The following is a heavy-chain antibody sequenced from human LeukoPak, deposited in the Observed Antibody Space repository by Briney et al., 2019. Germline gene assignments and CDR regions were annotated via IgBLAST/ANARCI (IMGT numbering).Heavy chain of an antibody. V-gene: IGHV5-51*01. CDR3: ARQLGGDAYLLYLEYYYYMDV. CDR1: GYSFTDYW. CDR2: VNPRDSDT. J-gene: IGHJ6*03. D-gene: IGHD3-16*02. Sequence: GESLKISCKASGYSFTDYWIGWVRQMPGNGLEWMGVVNPRDSDTRYSPSFQGQVTISADGSINTAYLQWTSLKASDTATYFCARQLGGDAYLLYLEYYYYMDVWVTGTTVTVSS.